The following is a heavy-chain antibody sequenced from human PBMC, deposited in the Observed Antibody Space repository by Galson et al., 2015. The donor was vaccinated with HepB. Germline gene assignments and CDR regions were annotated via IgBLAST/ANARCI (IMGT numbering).Heavy chain of an antibody. CDR3: ASVPEGGTNFFDP. CDR2: IYSGGYM. J-gene: IGHJ5*02. CDR1: GVSVSSSSYQ. V-gene: IGHV4-39*01. D-gene: IGHD1-1*01. Sequence: ETLSLTCTVSGVSVSSSSYQWAWIRQPPGKGLEWIATIYSGGYMYYNPSLKSRVTISVDTSKNQFSLKLSSVTAADTAVYYCASVPEGGTNFFDPWGQGILVTVSS.